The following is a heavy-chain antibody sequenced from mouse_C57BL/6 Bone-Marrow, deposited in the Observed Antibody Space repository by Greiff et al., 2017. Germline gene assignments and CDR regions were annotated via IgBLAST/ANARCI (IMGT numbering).Heavy chain of an antibody. CDR3: ARPKIDDGYDHYYAMDY. Sequence: VQLQQSGAELVKPGASVKLSCKASGYTFTEYTIHWVKQRSGQGLEWIGWFYPGSGSIKYNEKFKDKATLTADKSSSTVYMELSRVTSEDSAVYFCARPKIDDGYDHYYAMDYWGQGTSVTVSS. J-gene: IGHJ4*01. D-gene: IGHD2-2*01. CDR2: FYPGSGSI. V-gene: IGHV1-62-2*01. CDR1: GYTFTEYT.